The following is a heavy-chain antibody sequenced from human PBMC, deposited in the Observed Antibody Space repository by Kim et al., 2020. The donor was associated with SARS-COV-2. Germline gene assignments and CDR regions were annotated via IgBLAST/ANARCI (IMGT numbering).Heavy chain of an antibody. J-gene: IGHJ4*02. CDR1: GFAFATYG. V-gene: IGHV3-30*18. CDR3: AKPVTTVVTAFAS. Sequence: GGSLRLSCAPSGFAFATYGMHWLRQAPGKGLEWVATISFDAKKKFYAESVKGRFTISRDNSRHTLSLEMNSLTADDTAVYYCAKPVTTVVTAFASWGQGTLVPVSS. CDR2: ISFDAKKK. D-gene: IGHD4-17*01.